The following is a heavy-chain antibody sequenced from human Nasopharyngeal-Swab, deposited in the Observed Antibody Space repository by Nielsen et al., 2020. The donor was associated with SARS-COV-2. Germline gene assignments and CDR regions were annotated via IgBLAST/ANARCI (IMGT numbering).Heavy chain of an antibody. D-gene: IGHD2-15*01. J-gene: IGHJ2*01. Sequence: GGSLRLSCAASGFTFSSYAMNWVRQAPGKGLAGVAVISYDGGNKYYADSVKGRFTISRDNSKNTLYLQMNSLRAEDTAVYYCAKDRGCSGGSCYVHWYFDLWGRGTLVTVSS. CDR2: ISYDGGNK. CDR1: GFTFSSYA. CDR3: AKDRGCSGGSCYVHWYFDL. V-gene: IGHV3-30*04.